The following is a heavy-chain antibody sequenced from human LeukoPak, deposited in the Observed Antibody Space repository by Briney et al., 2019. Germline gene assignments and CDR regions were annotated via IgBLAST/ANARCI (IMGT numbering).Heavy chain of an antibody. J-gene: IGHJ4*02. D-gene: IGHD2-15*01. Sequence: ASVKVSCKASEYTFTGYYMHWVRQAPGQGLEWMGRINPNSGGTNYAQKFQGRVTMTRDTSISTAYMELSRLRSDDTAVYYCATWAGCSGGSCYSRTDYWGQGTLVTVSS. CDR1: EYTFTGYY. CDR3: ATWAGCSGGSCYSRTDY. V-gene: IGHV1-2*06. CDR2: INPNSGGT.